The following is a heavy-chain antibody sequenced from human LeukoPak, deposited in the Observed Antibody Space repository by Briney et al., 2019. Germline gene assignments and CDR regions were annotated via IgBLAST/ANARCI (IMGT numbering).Heavy chain of an antibody. CDR2: IKQDGSEK. Sequence: GGSLRLSCAASGFTFSSYWMNWVRQAPGKGLEWVASIKQDGSEKYYVDSVKGRFTIFRDNAKNSLYLQMNILRAEDTAIYYCASDGPAPGLYFDYWGQGTLVTVSS. V-gene: IGHV3-7*03. CDR1: GFTFSSYW. CDR3: ASDGPAPGLYFDY. D-gene: IGHD6-13*01. J-gene: IGHJ4*02.